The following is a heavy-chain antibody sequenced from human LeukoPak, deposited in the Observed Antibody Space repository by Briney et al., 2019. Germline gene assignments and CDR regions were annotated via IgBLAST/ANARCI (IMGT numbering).Heavy chain of an antibody. D-gene: IGHD3-22*01. Sequence: PSETLSLTCTVSGGSISSYYWSWIRQPPGKGLEWIGYIYYSGSTNYNPSLKSRVTISVDTSKNQFSLKLSSVTAADTAVYYCARHSLIYDSSGSLKYWGQGTLVTVSS. CDR1: GGSISSYY. J-gene: IGHJ4*02. V-gene: IGHV4-59*08. CDR3: ARHSLIYDSSGSLKY. CDR2: IYYSGST.